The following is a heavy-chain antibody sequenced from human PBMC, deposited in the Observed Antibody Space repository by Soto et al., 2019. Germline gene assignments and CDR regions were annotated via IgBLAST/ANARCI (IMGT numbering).Heavy chain of an antibody. Sequence: PGGSLRLSCAASGFTFSNAWMNWVRQAPGKGLEWVGRIKSKTDGGTTDYAAPVKGRFTISRDDSKNTLYLQMNSLKTEDTAVYYCTTDQGLRLSQRRKDRIITMVRGVINPSYGMDVWGQGTTVTVSS. CDR2: IKSKTDGGTT. D-gene: IGHD3-10*01. CDR3: TTDQGLRLSQRRKDRIITMVRGVINPSYGMDV. CDR1: GFTFSNAW. J-gene: IGHJ6*02. V-gene: IGHV3-15*07.